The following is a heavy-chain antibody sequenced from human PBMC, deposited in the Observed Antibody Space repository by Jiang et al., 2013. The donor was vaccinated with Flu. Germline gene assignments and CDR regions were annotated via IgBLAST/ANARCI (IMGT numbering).Heavy chain of an antibody. CDR1: GFTFSSYA. CDR2: ISGSGGST. D-gene: IGHD3-10*01. Sequence: QLLESGGGLVQPGGSLRLSCAASGFTFSSYAMSWVRQAPGKGLEWVSAISGSGGSTYYADSVKGRFTISRDNSKNTLYLQMNSLRAEDTAVYYCANVVRGVIIRGVYDYWGQGTLVTVSS. V-gene: IGHV3-23*01. J-gene: IGHJ4*02. CDR3: ANVVRGVIIRGVYDY.